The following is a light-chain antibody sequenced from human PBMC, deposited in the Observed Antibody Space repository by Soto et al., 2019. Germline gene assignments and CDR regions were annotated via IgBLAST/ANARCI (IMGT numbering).Light chain of an antibody. CDR3: CSYAGSSTYV. V-gene: IGLV2-23*01. J-gene: IGLJ1*01. Sequence: QSVLTQPASVSGSPGQSITISCTGTSRDVGSYNLVSWYQRHPGKAPKLMISEGSKRPSGVSNRFSGSKSGNPASLTISGLQAEDEADYYCCSYAGSSTYVFGTGTKVTVL. CDR2: EGS. CDR1: SRDVGSYNL.